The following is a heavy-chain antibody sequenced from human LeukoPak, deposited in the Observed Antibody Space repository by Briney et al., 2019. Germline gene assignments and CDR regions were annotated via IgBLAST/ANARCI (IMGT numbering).Heavy chain of an antibody. V-gene: IGHV1-69*05. CDR3: ARPPSYYDSSGSDAFDI. CDR2: IIPIFGTA. Sequence: ASVKVSCKASGGTFSSYAISWVRQAPGQGLEWMGGIIPIFGTANYAQKFQGRVTITTDESTSTAYMELSSLRSEDTAVYYCARPPSYYDSSGSDAFDIWGQGTMVTVSS. J-gene: IGHJ3*02. CDR1: GGTFSSYA. D-gene: IGHD3-22*01.